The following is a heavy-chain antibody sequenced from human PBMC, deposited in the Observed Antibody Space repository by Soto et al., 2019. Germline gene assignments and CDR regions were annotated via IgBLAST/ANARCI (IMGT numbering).Heavy chain of an antibody. Sequence: GSLRLSCAASGFTFSSYAMSWVRQAPGKGLEWVSAISGSGGSTYYADSVKGRFTISRDNSKNTLYLQMNSLRAEDTAVYYCAKDRRITIFGVVIRYFDYWGQGTLVTVSS. J-gene: IGHJ4*02. V-gene: IGHV3-23*01. D-gene: IGHD3-3*01. CDR3: AKDRRITIFGVVIRYFDY. CDR1: GFTFSSYA. CDR2: ISGSGGST.